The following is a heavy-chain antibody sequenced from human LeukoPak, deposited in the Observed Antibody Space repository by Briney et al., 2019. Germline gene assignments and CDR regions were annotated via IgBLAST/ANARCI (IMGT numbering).Heavy chain of an antibody. Sequence: SETLSLTCNVSGGSVSSGSYYWSWIRQPPGKGLEWIGYIYYSGSTYYNPSLKSRVTISVDTSKNQFSLKLSSVTAADTAVYYCARHYYDSSGPLSWGQGTLVTVSS. V-gene: IGHV4-61*01. CDR2: IYYSGST. D-gene: IGHD3-22*01. CDR1: GGSVSSGSYY. CDR3: ARHYYDSSGPLS. J-gene: IGHJ4*02.